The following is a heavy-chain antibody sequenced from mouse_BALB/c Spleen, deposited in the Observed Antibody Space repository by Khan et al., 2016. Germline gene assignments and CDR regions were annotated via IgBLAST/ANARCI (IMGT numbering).Heavy chain of an antibody. CDR3: ARPVYTRAMDY. V-gene: IGHV4-1*02. CDR2: INPDSSTI. J-gene: IGHJ4*01. CDR1: GFDFSRYW. Sequence: EVKLLESGGGLVQPGGSLKLSCAASGFDFSRYWMSWVRQAPGKGLEWIGEINPDSSTINYTPSLKDKFIISRDNAKNTLYLQVSKVRSEDTALYYCARPVYTRAMDYWGQGTSVTVSS.